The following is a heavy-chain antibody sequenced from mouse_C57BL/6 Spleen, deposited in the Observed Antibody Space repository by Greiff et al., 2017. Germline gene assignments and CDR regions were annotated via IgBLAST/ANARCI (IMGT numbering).Heavy chain of an antibody. J-gene: IGHJ2*01. Sequence: QVQLKESGAELAQPGASVKLSCKASGYTFTSYWMHWVKQRPGQGLEWIGYINPSSGYTKYNQKFKDKATLTADKSSNTAYMQLSSLTYEDSADYYCAKSQTPIDNYGGVFDYWGQGTTLTVSS. D-gene: IGHD1-1*01. V-gene: IGHV1-7*01. CDR2: INPSSGYT. CDR3: AKSQTPIDNYGGVFDY. CDR1: GYTFTSYW.